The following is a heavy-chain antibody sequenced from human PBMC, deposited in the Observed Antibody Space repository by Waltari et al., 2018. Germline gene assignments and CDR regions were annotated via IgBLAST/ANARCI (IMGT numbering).Heavy chain of an antibody. V-gene: IGHV1-3*01. D-gene: IGHD1-26*01. Sequence: QVQLVQSGAEVKKPGASVKVSCTASGYTFSTFALHWVRQAPGQRLEWMGWINAGHGNTKYSQKFQGRVTITRDTSATTAYMDLSSLRSEDTAIYYCARGREGLWWGLPDDYWGQGTLVAVSS. CDR3: ARGREGLWWGLPDDY. J-gene: IGHJ4*02. CDR2: INAGHGNT. CDR1: GYTFSTFA.